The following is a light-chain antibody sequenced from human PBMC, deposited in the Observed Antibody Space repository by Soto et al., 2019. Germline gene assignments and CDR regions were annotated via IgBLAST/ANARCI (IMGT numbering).Light chain of an antibody. CDR2: KAS. J-gene: IGKJ2*01. V-gene: IGKV1-5*03. Sequence: DIQMTQSPSTMSASVGDRVTITCRASQSISDWLAWYQQKPGEAPKLMIYKASSLESGVPSRFSGSGSGTEFTLTISSLQPDDFATYYCQQYNSYSYTFGQATKLEIK. CDR1: QSISDW. CDR3: QQYNSYSYT.